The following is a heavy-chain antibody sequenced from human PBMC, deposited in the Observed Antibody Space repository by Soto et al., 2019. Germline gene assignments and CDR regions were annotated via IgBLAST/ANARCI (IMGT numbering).Heavy chain of an antibody. J-gene: IGHJ2*01. CDR3: ARLRVGVNGYFDL. Sequence: QMQLVESGGDLVKPGGSLRLSCEASGFTFSDYYMSWIRQVQGQGLEWLSFISSSGSYIKYSDSMRGRLTVSRDNGKNSLYLQMHSLRVEDTAVYYCARLRVGVNGYFDLWGRGTMVPVSA. CDR1: GFTFSDYY. CDR2: ISSSGSYI. D-gene: IGHD2-21*01. V-gene: IGHV3-11*06.